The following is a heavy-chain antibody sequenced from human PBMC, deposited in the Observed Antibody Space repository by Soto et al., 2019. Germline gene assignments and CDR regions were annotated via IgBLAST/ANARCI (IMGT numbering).Heavy chain of an antibody. V-gene: IGHV4-39*01. J-gene: IGHJ6*02. CDR1: GGSISSSSYY. CDR3: GGGDYYHSSGYYFYYYTMDV. Sequence: QLHLQESGPGLVKPSETLSLTCTVSGGSISSSSYYWGWIRQPPGKGLEWIGNVYYGGSTYYNPSLKSRVTISVETSKSQFSLKLSSVTAADTAVYYCGGGDYYHSSGYYFYYYTMDVWGQGTTVTVSS. CDR2: VYYGGST. D-gene: IGHD3-22*01.